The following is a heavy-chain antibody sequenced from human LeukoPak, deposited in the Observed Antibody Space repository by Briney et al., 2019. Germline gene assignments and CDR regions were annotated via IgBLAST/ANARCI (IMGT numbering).Heavy chain of an antibody. CDR3: ARRPGGGSIDY. J-gene: IGHJ4*02. CDR2: IHYSGST. Sequence: PSETLSLTCTVSGASISSSSYFWGWIRQPPRRGLEWIASIHYSGSTYYNPSLKSRVTLSLDTSKNQFSLNLSSVTAADTAVYYCARRPGGGSIDYWGQGTLVTVSS. D-gene: IGHD3-16*01. CDR1: GASISSSSYF. V-gene: IGHV4-39*01.